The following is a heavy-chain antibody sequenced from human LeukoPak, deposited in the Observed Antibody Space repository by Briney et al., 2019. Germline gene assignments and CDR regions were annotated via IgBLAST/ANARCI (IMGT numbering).Heavy chain of an antibody. CDR3: ARGRTGTYNWFDP. J-gene: IGHJ5*02. CDR2: INHSGST. CDR1: GGSFSGYY. D-gene: IGHD1/OR15-1a*01. V-gene: IGHV4-34*01. Sequence: SDTLSLTCAVYGGSFSGYYWSWIRQPPGKGLEWIGEINHSGSTNYNPSLKSRVTISVDTSKNQFSLKLSSVTAADTAVYYCARGRTGTYNWFDPWGQGTMLSDSS.